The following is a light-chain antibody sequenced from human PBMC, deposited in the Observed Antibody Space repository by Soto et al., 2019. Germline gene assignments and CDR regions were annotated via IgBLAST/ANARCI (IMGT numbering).Light chain of an antibody. V-gene: IGLV1-44*01. CDR2: SNN. CDR1: SSNIGSNT. Sequence: QSVLTQPPSASGTPGQRVTISCSGSSSNIGSNTVNWYQQLPGTAPKLLIYSNNQRPSGVPDRFSCSKSGTSASLAISGLQSEDEADYYCAAWDDSLNGPWVVFGGGTKLTVL. CDR3: AAWDDSLNGPWVV. J-gene: IGLJ2*01.